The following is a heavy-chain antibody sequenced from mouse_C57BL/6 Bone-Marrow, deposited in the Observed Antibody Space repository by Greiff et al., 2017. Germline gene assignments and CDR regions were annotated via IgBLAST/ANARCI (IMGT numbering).Heavy chain of an antibody. CDR1: GFTFSSYA. CDR2: ISSGGDYI. V-gene: IGHV5-9-1*02. CDR3: TVYYYGSSLFAY. D-gene: IGHD1-1*01. J-gene: IGHJ3*01. Sequence: EVKLVESGEGLVKPGGSLKLSCAASGFTFSSYAMSWVRQTPEKRLEWVAYISSGGDYIYYADTVKGRFTISRDNARNTLYLQMSSLKSEDTAMYYCTVYYYGSSLFAYWGQGTLVTVSA.